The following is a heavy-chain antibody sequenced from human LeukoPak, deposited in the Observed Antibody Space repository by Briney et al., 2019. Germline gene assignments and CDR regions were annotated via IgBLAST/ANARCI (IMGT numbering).Heavy chain of an antibody. V-gene: IGHV4-39*07. J-gene: IGHJ4*02. D-gene: IGHD5-24*01. Sequence: ASETLSLTCTVSGGSISSSPYYWGWIRQPPGKGLEWIGSIYYSGTTHYNPSLKSRVTMSVDTSKNQFSLTLSSVTAADTAVYYCARDRVSDGYRKRGFDYWGQGTLVTVSS. CDR3: ARDRVSDGYRKRGFDY. CDR1: GGSISSSPYY. CDR2: IYYSGTT.